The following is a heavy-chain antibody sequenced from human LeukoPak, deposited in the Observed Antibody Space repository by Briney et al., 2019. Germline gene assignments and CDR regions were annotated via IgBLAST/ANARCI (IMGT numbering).Heavy chain of an antibody. CDR3: ARDHNYAFDN. V-gene: IGHV3-48*04. CDR1: GFPFNDYS. D-gene: IGHD1-1*01. CDR2: IGISSGNI. Sequence: PGGSLRLSCAASGFPFNDYSMNWVRQAPGKGLEWISYIGISSGNIKYADSVKGRFTISGDNAKNSLYLQMNNLRVEDTAVYYCARDHNYAFDNWGQGTLVTVSS. J-gene: IGHJ4*02.